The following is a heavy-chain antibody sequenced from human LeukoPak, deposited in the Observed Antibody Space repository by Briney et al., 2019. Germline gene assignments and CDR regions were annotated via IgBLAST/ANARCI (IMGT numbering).Heavy chain of an antibody. CDR1: GFTFSSYA. D-gene: IGHD4-23*01. CDR3: AKDLYGGNSGAYYFDY. V-gene: IGHV3-23*01. J-gene: IGHJ4*02. Sequence: PGGSLRLSCAASGFTFSSYAMSWVRQAPGKGLEWVSAISGSGGSTYYADSVKGRFTISRDNSKNTLYLQMNSLRAEDTAVYYCAKDLYGGNSGAYYFDYWGQGTLVTVSS. CDR2: ISGSGGST.